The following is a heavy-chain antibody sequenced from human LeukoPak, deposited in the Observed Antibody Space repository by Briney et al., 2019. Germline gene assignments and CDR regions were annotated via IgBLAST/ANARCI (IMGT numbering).Heavy chain of an antibody. CDR1: GFTFSTSW. J-gene: IGHJ4*02. CDR2: IKQDGSEK. V-gene: IGHV3-7*01. D-gene: IGHD5-18*01. Sequence: GGSLRLSCAASGFTFSTSWMSWVRQAPGKGLEWVANIKQDGSEKYYVDSVKGRFTISRDNAKNSLYLQMNSLRAEDTAVYYCARDPLQLWWYYFDYWGQGTLVTVSS. CDR3: ARDPLQLWWYYFDY.